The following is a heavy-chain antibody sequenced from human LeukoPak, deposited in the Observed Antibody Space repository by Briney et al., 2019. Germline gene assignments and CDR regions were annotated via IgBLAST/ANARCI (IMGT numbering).Heavy chain of an antibody. Sequence: GGSLRLSCAASGFTFSRYSMNWVRQAPGKGLEWVSSISISSNYKYYPDSLKGRFTISRDKAKNSLYLQMNSLRAEDTAVYYCARLHSGSYYGDYWGQGTLVTVS. CDR2: ISISSNYK. J-gene: IGHJ4*02. CDR1: GFTFSRYS. D-gene: IGHD3-10*01. V-gene: IGHV3-21*01. CDR3: ARLHSGSYYGDY.